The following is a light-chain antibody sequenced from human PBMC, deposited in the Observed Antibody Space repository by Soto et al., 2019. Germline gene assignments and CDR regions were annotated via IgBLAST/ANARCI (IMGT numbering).Light chain of an antibody. CDR2: RNN. V-gene: IGLV1-47*01. CDR1: SSNIGSNY. Sequence: QSVLTQPPSASGTPGQRVTISCSGRSSNIGSNYVYWYQQLPGTAPKLLIYRNNQRPSGVPDRFSGSKSGTSASLAISGLRPEDQADYYCAAWDNSLSGVVFGGGTKLTVL. CDR3: AAWDNSLSGVV. J-gene: IGLJ2*01.